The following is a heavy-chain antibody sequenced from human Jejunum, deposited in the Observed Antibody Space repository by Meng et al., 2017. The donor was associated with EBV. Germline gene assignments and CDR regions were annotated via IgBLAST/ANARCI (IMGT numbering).Heavy chain of an antibody. CDR3: VRDSSFNVH. D-gene: IGHD3-16*02. Sequence: EVQRVESGGGLVKPGGSLSLSGAASGFTFSSYSMNWVRQAPGKGLEWVSYISSGSSFIYYADSVKGRFTISRDDAKNSLFLQLNSLRAEDTAVYYCVRDSSFNVHWGQGTLVTVSS. V-gene: IGHV3-21*02. CDR1: GFTFSSYS. J-gene: IGHJ4*02. CDR2: ISSGSSFI.